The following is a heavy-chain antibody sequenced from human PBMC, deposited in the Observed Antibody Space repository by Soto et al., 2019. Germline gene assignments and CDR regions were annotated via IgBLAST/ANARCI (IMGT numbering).Heavy chain of an antibody. Sequence: SETLSLTCTVSGGSISSSSYYWGWIRQPPGKGLEWIGSSTTYADSVKGRFTISRDNAKNTLYLQMNSLRAEDTAVYYCVRVPTGGYAFSLDDYWGQGTLVTVSS. D-gene: IGHD5-12*01. CDR1: GGSISSSSYY. CDR3: VRVPTGGYAFSLDDY. CDR2: STT. V-gene: IGHV4-39*01. J-gene: IGHJ4*02.